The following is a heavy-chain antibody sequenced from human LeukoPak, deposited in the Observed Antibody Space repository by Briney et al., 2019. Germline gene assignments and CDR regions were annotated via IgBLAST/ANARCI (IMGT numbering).Heavy chain of an antibody. V-gene: IGHV3-9*01. Sequence: GGSLRLSRAASGFTFDDYAMHWVRQAPGKGLEWVSGISWNSGSIGYADSVKGRFTISRDNAKNSLYLQMNSLRAEDTALYYCAKEDRRGRHFDYWGQGTLVTVSS. CDR1: GFTFDDYA. CDR3: AKEDRRGRHFDY. J-gene: IGHJ4*02. CDR2: ISWNSGSI. D-gene: IGHD3-16*01.